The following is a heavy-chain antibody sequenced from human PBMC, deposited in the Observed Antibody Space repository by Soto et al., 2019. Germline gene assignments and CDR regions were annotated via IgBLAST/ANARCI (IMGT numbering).Heavy chain of an antibody. D-gene: IGHD5-18*01. J-gene: IGHJ4*02. Sequence: SVKVSCKASGGTFSSYAISWVRQAPGQGLQWMGGIIPIFGTANYAQKFQGRVTITADKSTSTAYMELSSLRSEDTAVYYCASEGDTAMVLRRGLDYWGQGTLVTVSS. V-gene: IGHV1-69*06. CDR1: GGTFSSYA. CDR3: ASEGDTAMVLRRGLDY. CDR2: IIPIFGTA.